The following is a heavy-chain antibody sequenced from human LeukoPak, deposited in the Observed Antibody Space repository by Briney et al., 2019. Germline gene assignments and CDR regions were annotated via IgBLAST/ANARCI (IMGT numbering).Heavy chain of an antibody. V-gene: IGHV4-59*08. CDR3: ARQAGGNSGPFDY. J-gene: IGHJ4*02. D-gene: IGHD4-23*01. CDR2: IYNSGST. Sequence: SETLSLTCTVSGGSISSINSNYCSWIRQPPGKGLAWIGYIYNSGSTNYNPSLKSRVTISVDTSKNQFSLKLSSVTAADTAVYYCARQAGGNSGPFDYWGQGTVVTVSS. CDR1: GGSISSINSNY.